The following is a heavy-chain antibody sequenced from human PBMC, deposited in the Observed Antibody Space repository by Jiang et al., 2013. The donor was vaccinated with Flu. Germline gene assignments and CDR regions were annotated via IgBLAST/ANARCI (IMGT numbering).Heavy chain of an antibody. CDR1: GGSISSSSYY. J-gene: IGHJ5*02. V-gene: IGHV4-39*01. CDR3: ASCRDCWNGYGFDP. D-gene: IGHD3/OR15-3a*01. Sequence: LLKPSETLSLTCTVSGGSISSSSYYWGWIRQPPGKGLEWIGSIYYSGSTYYNPSLKSRVTISVDTSKNQFSLKLSSVTAADTAVYYCASCRDCWNGYGFDPWGQGTLVTVSS. CDR2: IYYSGST.